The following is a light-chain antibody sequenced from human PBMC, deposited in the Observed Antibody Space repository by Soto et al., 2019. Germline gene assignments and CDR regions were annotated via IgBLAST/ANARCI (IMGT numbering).Light chain of an antibody. J-gene: IGLJ1*01. V-gene: IGLV1-40*01. Sequence: QSVLTQPPSVSAAPGPRVTISCTGSSSNIGAGYDVHWYQQLPGTAPKLLIYGNSNRPSGVPDRFSGSKSGTSASLAITGLQAEDEADYYCQSYDSSLSGYVFGTGTKGTVL. CDR3: QSYDSSLSGYV. CDR1: SSNIGAGYD. CDR2: GNS.